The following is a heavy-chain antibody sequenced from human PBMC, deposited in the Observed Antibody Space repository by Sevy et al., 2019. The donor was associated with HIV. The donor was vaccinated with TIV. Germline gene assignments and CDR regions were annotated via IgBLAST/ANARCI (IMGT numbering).Heavy chain of an antibody. Sequence: GGSLRLSCAASGFTFSSYGMHWVRQAPGKGLEWVAVIWYDGSNKYYADSVKGRFTISRDNSKNTLYLQMNSLRAEDTAVYYCARDRKQQLARLSYGMDVWGQGTTVTVSS. D-gene: IGHD6-13*01. CDR2: IWYDGSNK. V-gene: IGHV3-33*01. CDR3: ARDRKQQLARLSYGMDV. CDR1: GFTFSSYG. J-gene: IGHJ6*02.